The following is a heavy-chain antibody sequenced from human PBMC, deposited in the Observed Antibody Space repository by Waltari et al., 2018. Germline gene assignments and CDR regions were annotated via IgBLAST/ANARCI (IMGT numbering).Heavy chain of an antibody. CDR1: GFTFSSYA. CDR2: IYSGGSST. V-gene: IGHV3-23*03. CDR3: ASSLRDYGAFDI. D-gene: IGHD4-17*01. J-gene: IGHJ3*02. Sequence: EVQLLESGGGLVQPGGSLRLSCAASGFTFSSYAMSWVRQAPGKGLEWVSVIYSGGSSTYYADSVKGRFTISRDNSKNTLYLQMNSLRAEDTAGYYCASSLRDYGAFDIWGQGTMVTVSS.